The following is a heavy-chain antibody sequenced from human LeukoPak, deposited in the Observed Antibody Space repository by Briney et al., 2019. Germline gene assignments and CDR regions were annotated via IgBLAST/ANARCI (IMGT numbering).Heavy chain of an antibody. CDR1: GFTFSSYG. Sequence: PGGSLRLSCAASGFTFSSYGMHWVRQAPGKGLEWVAFIRYDGSNKYYEDSVKGRFTISRDNSKTTLYLQMNSLRAEDTAVYYCANGYCSGGSCPFDHWGQGTLVTVSS. D-gene: IGHD2-15*01. J-gene: IGHJ4*02. V-gene: IGHV3-30*02. CDR2: IRYDGSNK. CDR3: ANGYCSGGSCPFDH.